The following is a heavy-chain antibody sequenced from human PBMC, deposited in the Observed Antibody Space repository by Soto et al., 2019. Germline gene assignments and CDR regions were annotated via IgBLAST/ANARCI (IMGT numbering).Heavy chain of an antibody. J-gene: IGHJ4*02. D-gene: IGHD3-10*01. V-gene: IGHV3-15*07. CDR1: GFTFSNAW. Sequence: EVQLVESGGGLVKPGGSLRLSCAASGFTFSNAWMNWVRQAPGKGLEWVGRIKSKTDGGTTDYAAPVKGRFTISREDSKNTLYLQMNSLKTEDTAVYYCTTDVWFGEFPAGDYWGQGTLVTVSS. CDR3: TTDVWFGEFPAGDY. CDR2: IKSKTDGGTT.